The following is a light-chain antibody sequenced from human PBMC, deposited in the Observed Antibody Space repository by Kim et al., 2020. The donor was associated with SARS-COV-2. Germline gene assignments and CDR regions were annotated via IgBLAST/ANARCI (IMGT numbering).Light chain of an antibody. J-gene: IGKJ4*01. V-gene: IGKV1-5*03. CDR1: QSINNL. Sequence: DIQMTQSPSTLSASVGDRVTIACRASQSINNLLAWYQQKSGKAPKLLMYEASTLEGGVPSRFSGSGSGTEFTLTISSLQSDFATYYCQQYNSFSLTFGGGTKVDIK. CDR3: QQYNSFSLT. CDR2: EAS.